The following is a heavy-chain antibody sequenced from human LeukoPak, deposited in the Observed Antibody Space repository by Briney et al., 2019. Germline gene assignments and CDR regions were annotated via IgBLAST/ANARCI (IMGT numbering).Heavy chain of an antibody. CDR2: ISYDGSNK. D-gene: IGHD6-13*01. J-gene: IGHJ4*02. CDR3: AKSCSSWPFDY. Sequence: GGSLRLSCAASGFTFSSYGMHWVRQAPGKGLEWVAVISYDGSNKYYADSVKGRFTISRDNSKNTLYLQMNSLRAEDTAVYYCAKSCSSWPFDYWGQGTLVTVSS. V-gene: IGHV3-30*18. CDR1: GFTFSSYG.